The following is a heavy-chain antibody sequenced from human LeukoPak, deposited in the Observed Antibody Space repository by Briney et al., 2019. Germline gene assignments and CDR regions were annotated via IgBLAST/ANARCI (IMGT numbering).Heavy chain of an antibody. J-gene: IGHJ6*02. CDR1: GFTFSSHS. D-gene: IGHD3-3*01. Sequence: PGGSLRLSCAASGFTFSSHSMNWVRQAPGKGLEWVSYISSSSSTIYYADSVKGRFTISRDNAKNSLYLQMNSLRDEDTAVYYCARPPHYDFWSGYYETYYYYGMDVWGQGTTVTVSS. V-gene: IGHV3-48*02. CDR3: ARPPHYDFWSGYYETYYYYGMDV. CDR2: ISSSSSTI.